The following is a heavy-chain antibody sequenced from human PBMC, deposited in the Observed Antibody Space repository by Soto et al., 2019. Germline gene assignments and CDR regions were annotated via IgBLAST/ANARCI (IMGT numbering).Heavy chain of an antibody. CDR1: GFTFSSYA. D-gene: IGHD3-3*01. V-gene: IGHV3-30*04. J-gene: IGHJ6*02. CDR3: AKDTHYDFWSGYYTGYYYYGMDV. CDR2: ISYDGSNK. Sequence: QVQLVESGGGVVQPGRSLRLSCAASGFTFSSYAMHWVRQAPGKGLEWVAVISYDGSNKYYADSVKGRFTISRDNSKNTLYLQMNSLRAEDTAVYYCAKDTHYDFWSGYYTGYYYYGMDVWGQGTTVTVSS.